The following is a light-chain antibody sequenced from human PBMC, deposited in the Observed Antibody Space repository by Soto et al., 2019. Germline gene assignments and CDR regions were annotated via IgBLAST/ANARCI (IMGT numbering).Light chain of an antibody. Sequence: DIQMTQSPSSLSASVGDRVTITCRASQGISNYLAWYQQKPGKVPKLLIYAASTLESGVPSRFSGSRSGTDFTLTISSLQPEDVATYYYQKYNSAPWTFGQGTKVEIK. V-gene: IGKV1-27*01. CDR2: AAS. J-gene: IGKJ1*01. CDR1: QGISNY. CDR3: QKYNSAPWT.